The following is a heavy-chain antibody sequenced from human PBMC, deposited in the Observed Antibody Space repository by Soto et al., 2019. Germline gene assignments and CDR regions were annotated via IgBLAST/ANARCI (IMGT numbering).Heavy chain of an antibody. V-gene: IGHV3-53*01. CDR3: ARGYYDSSGYYLNWFDP. CDR2: IYSGGST. Sequence: GGSLRLSCAASGFTVSSNYMSWVRQAPGKGLEWVSVIYSGGSTYYADSVKGRFTISRDNSKNTLYLQMNSLRAEDTAVYYCARGYYDSSGYYLNWFDPWGQGTLVTVSS. J-gene: IGHJ5*02. D-gene: IGHD3-22*01. CDR1: GFTVSSNY.